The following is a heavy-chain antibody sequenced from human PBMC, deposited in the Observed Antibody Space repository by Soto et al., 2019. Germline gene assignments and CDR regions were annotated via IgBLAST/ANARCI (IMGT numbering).Heavy chain of an antibody. Sequence: PLETLALTRTVSGVSICRYCRNWVRQPPGEGLEGIGYIYYSGSTNYIPSLKSRVTISVDTSKNQLTLKLTAVTAAATAVYYCARLRHGGFDEGEHDYWGQGTLVTVSS. V-gene: IGHV4-59*08. CDR1: GVSICRYC. J-gene: IGHJ4*02. CDR3: ARLRHGGFDEGEHDY. CDR2: IYYSGST. D-gene: IGHD5-12*01.